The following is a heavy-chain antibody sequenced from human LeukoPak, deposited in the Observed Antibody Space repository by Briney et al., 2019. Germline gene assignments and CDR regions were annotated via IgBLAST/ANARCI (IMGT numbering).Heavy chain of an antibody. D-gene: IGHD6-19*01. CDR3: ARTPRAVAGRVEGY. V-gene: IGHV1-18*01. J-gene: IGHJ4*02. CDR2: ISAYNGNT. CDR1: GYTFTSYG. Sequence: GASVKVSCKASGYTFTSYGISWVRQAPGQGLEWMGWISAYNGNTNYAQKLQGRVTMTTDTSTSTAYMELRSLRSDNTAVYYCARTPRAVAGRVEGYWGQGTLVTVSS.